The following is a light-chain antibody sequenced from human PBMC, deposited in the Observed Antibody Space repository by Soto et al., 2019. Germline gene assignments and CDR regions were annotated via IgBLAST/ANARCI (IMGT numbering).Light chain of an antibody. CDR2: DVS. V-gene: IGLV2-11*01. CDR1: SSDVGGYNY. J-gene: IGLJ1*01. CDR3: SSFTSRFTFV. Sequence: QSALTQPRSVSGSPGQSVTISCTGTSSDVGGYNYVSWYQQHPGKAPKLVIYDVSKRPSGVPDRFSGSRSGYTASLSISGLQAEDEADYYCSSFTSRFTFVFGTGTKLTVL.